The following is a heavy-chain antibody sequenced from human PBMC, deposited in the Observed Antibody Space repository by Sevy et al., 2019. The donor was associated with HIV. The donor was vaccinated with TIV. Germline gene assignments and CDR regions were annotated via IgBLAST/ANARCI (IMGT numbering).Heavy chain of an antibody. CDR3: ARDRGVGTSSYGIDV. CDR2: ISSSSNYI. Sequence: GGSLRLSCAASGFSFSAYSMNWVRQAPGKGLEWVSSISSSSNYIYYADSVKGGVTITRDNAKNLCYLQMNSLRAEDSAVYQCARDRGVGTSSYGIDVWGQGTTVTVSS. V-gene: IGHV3-21*01. D-gene: IGHD1-26*01. J-gene: IGHJ6*02. CDR1: GFSFSAYS.